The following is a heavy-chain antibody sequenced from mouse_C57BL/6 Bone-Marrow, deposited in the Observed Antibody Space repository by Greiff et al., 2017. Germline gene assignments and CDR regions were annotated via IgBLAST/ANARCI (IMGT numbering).Heavy chain of an antibody. J-gene: IGHJ1*03. CDR3: ASHPL. CDR2: ISSGGSYT. CDR1: GFTFSSYG. Sequence: EVQLVESGGDLVKPGGSLKLSCAASGFTFSSYGMSWVRQTPDKRLEWVATISSGGSYTYYPDSVKGRFTISRDNAKNTLYLQMSCLKSEDTDMCYCASHPLWGTGTTVTVSS. V-gene: IGHV5-6*01.